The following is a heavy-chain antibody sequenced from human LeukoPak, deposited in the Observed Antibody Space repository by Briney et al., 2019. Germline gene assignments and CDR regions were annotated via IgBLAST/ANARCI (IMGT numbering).Heavy chain of an antibody. D-gene: IGHD5-18*01. Sequence: GESLKISCKGSGYTFTTYWIGWVRQMPGKGLEWMGIIFPSDSDTRYSPSFQGQVTISADKSISTAYLQWSSLKASDTAMYYCARRGYSYGFDYWGQGALVTVSS. J-gene: IGHJ4*02. V-gene: IGHV5-51*01. CDR2: IFPSDSDT. CDR3: ARRGYSYGFDY. CDR1: GYTFTTYW.